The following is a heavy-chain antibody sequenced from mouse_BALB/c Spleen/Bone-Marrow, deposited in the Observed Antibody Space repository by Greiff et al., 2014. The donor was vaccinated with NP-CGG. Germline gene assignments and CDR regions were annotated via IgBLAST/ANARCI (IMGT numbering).Heavy chain of an antibody. CDR3: VRRKDGYDDALVY. J-gene: IGHJ4*01. Sequence: VQLQQPGPELVKPGASVKISCKTSGYTFTEYTMHWVKQSHGKSLEWIGSISPNNGGTTYNQKFKGKATLTVDKSSSTAYMELRSLASEDSAVYYCVRRKDGYDDALVYWGQGTSVTVSS. CDR1: GYTFTEYT. V-gene: IGHV1-18*01. D-gene: IGHD2-2*01. CDR2: ISPNNGGT.